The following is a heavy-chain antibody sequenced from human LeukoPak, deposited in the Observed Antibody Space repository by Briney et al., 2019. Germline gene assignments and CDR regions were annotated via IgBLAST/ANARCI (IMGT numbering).Heavy chain of an antibody. D-gene: IGHD5-12*01. Sequence: WIRQPPGKGLEWVSGINWNGGSTGYADSVKGRFTISRDNAKNSLYLQMNSLRAEDTALYHCARGSGYDGFGAFDIWGQGTMVTVSS. CDR2: INWNGGST. J-gene: IGHJ3*02. CDR3: ARGSGYDGFGAFDI. V-gene: IGHV3-20*01.